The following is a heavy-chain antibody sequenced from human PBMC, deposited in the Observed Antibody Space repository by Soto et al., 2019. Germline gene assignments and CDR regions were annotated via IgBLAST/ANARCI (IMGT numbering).Heavy chain of an antibody. CDR2: ISSSGSTI. V-gene: IGHV3-48*03. D-gene: IGHD4-17*01. CDR3: ARHYGGNFNFDY. Sequence: PGGSLRLSCAASGFTFSSYEMNWVRQAPGKGLEWVSYISSSGSTIYYADSVKGRFTISGDNAKNSLYLQMNSLRAEDTAVYYCARHYGGNFNFDYWGQGTLVTVSS. J-gene: IGHJ4*02. CDR1: GFTFSSYE.